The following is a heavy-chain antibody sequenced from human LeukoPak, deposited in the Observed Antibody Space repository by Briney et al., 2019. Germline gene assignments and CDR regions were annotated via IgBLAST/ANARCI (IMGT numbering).Heavy chain of an antibody. D-gene: IGHD3-10*01. CDR1: GDSISSRSYY. CDR2: INHSGST. Sequence: SETLSLTCTVSGDSISSRSYYWSWIRQPPGKGLEWIGEINHSGSTNYKSSLKSRVTISVDTSKNQFSLKLSSVTAADTAVYYCARPPYYYGSGGTLDAFDIWGQGTMVTVSS. J-gene: IGHJ3*02. CDR3: ARPPYYYGSGGTLDAFDI. V-gene: IGHV4-39*07.